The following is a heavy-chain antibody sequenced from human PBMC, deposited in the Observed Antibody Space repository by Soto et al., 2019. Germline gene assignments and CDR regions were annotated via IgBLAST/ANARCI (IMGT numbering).Heavy chain of an antibody. Sequence: ASVKVSCKASGYSFISYGINWVRQAPGQGLEWMGWINAYNGYTNYAQKLQGRVTLTADTSTSTAYMELRSLRSDDTAVYFCARDDCTNGVCYIGYWGQGTLVTVSS. D-gene: IGHD2-8*01. CDR3: ARDDCTNGVCYIGY. J-gene: IGHJ4*02. CDR1: GYSFISYG. CDR2: INAYNGYT. V-gene: IGHV1-18*04.